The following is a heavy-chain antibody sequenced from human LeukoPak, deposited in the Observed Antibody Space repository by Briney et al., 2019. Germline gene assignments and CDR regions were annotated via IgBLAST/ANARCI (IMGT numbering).Heavy chain of an antibody. CDR3: ARRGYSKTLDY. J-gene: IGHJ4*02. V-gene: IGHV4-59*08. Sequence: SETLSLTCTVSGGSISSYYWSWIRQPPGKGLEWIGYIYYSGSTNYNPSLESRVTISVDTSKNQFSLKLSSVTAADTAVYYCARRGYSKTLDYWGQGTLVTVSS. CDR1: GGSISSYY. CDR2: IYYSGST. D-gene: IGHD4-11*01.